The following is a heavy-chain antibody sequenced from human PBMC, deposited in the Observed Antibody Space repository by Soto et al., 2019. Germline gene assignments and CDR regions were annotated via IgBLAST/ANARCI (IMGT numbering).Heavy chain of an antibody. J-gene: IGHJ4*02. D-gene: IGHD5-12*01. CDR2: IIPILGIA. CDR3: ARAGEMATIRGLGD. Sequence: QVQLVQSGAEVKKPGSSVKVSCKASGGTFSSYTISWVRQAPGQGLEWMGRIIPILGIANYAQKFQGRVTITADKSTSTAYMELSRLRSEDTAVYYCARAGEMATIRGLGDWGQGALVTVSS. CDR1: GGTFSSYT. V-gene: IGHV1-69*02.